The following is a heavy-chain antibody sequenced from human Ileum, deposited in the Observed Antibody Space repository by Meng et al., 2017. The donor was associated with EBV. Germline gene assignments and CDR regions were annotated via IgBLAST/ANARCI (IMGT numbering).Heavy chain of an antibody. CDR2: WSYDGSNM. CDR1: GVTFSSVG. V-gene: IGHV3-33*03. D-gene: IGHD2-2*02. J-gene: IGHJ4*02. Sequence: VGWGRGGAQPGGSWLSSFACAGVTFSSVGMHWVRRAPGKGLEWVAFWSYDGSNMFYACSLKGRFTIARDNADNTLSLHINSLRVEDTAVYYCATNTPHHYWGQGTLVTVSS. CDR3: ATNTPHHY.